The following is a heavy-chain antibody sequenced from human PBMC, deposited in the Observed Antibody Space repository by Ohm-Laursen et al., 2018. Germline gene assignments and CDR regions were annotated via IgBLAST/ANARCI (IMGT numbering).Heavy chain of an antibody. D-gene: IGHD2-21*02. J-gene: IGHJ4*02. CDR3: ARGSYCGGDCYWVFDY. V-gene: IGHV3-11*01. CDR2: ISSSGSTI. CDR1: GFTFSDYY. Sequence: SLRLSCTASGFTFSDYYVSWIRQAPGKGLEWVSYISSSGSTIYYADSVKGRFTISRDNAKNSLYLQMNSLRAEDTAVYYCARGSYCGGDCYWVFDYWGQGTLVTVSS.